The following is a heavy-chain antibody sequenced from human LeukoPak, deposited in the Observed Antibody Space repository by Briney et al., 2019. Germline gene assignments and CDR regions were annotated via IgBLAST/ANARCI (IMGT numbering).Heavy chain of an antibody. V-gene: IGHV4-34*01. CDR2: INHSGST. CDR1: GGSFSGYY. J-gene: IGHJ4*02. Sequence: SETLSLTCAVYGGSFSGYYWSWIRQPPGKGLEWIGEINHSGSTNYTPSLKSRVTISVDTSKNQFSLKLSSVTAADTAVYYCARGLLLWFGELSFFDYWGQGTLVTVSS. CDR3: ARGLLLWFGELSFFDY. D-gene: IGHD3-10*01.